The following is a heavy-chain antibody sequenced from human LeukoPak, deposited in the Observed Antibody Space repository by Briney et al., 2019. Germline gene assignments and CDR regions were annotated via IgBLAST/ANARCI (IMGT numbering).Heavy chain of an antibody. V-gene: IGHV3-74*03. CDR2: INSDGSDT. CDR3: GRGLAAAGRGDYGMDV. Sequence: PGGSLRLSCAASGVTFSRYWMHWVRQAPGKGLLWVSRINSDGSDTTYADSVKGRFTISRDNAKNTLYLQMNSLRGEDTAVYYCGRGLAAAGRGDYGMDVWGQGTTVTVSS. CDR1: GVTFSRYW. J-gene: IGHJ6*02. D-gene: IGHD6-13*01.